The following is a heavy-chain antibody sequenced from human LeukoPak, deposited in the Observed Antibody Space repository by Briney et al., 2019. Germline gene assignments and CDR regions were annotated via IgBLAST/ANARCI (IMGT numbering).Heavy chain of an antibody. V-gene: IGHV3-48*03. D-gene: IGHD4-11*01. CDR3: ARDRRLQGFDY. J-gene: IGHJ4*02. Sequence: GGSLRLSCAASGFTFSNCAMNWVRQAPGKGLEWVSYISSSGSTIYYADSVKGRFTISRDNAKNSLYLQMNSLRAEDTAVYYCARDRRLQGFDYWGQGTLVTVSS. CDR1: GFTFSNCA. CDR2: ISSSGSTI.